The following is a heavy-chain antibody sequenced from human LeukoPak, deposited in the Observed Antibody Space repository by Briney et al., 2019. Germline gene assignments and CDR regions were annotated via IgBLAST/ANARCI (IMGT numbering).Heavy chain of an antibody. V-gene: IGHV1-18*01. D-gene: IGHD5-24*01. J-gene: IGHJ4*02. Sequence: ASVKVSCKTSGYTFSNYGVGWVRQAPGQGLEWMGWISAKTGNTTYSKRFEGRVTPTSDTSPSTAYMQLRSLRSDDTAVYFCARACDVYMWHGTDFWGQGNLVTVSS. CDR3: ARACDVYMWHGTDF. CDR1: GYTFSNYG. CDR2: ISAKTGNT.